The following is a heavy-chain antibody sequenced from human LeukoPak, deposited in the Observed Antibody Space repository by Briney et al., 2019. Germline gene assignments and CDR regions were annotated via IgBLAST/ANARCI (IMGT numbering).Heavy chain of an antibody. CDR3: ARGSAISYYYYMDV. J-gene: IGHJ6*03. CDR1: GFTFSSYS. D-gene: IGHD2-2*01. CDR2: ISSSSSYI. V-gene: IGHV3-21*01. Sequence: GGSLRLSCAASGFTFSSYSMNWVRQAPGRGLEWVSSISSSSSYIYYADSVKGRFTISRDNAKNSLYLQMNSLRAEDTAVYYCARGSAISYYYYMDVWGKGPRSPSP.